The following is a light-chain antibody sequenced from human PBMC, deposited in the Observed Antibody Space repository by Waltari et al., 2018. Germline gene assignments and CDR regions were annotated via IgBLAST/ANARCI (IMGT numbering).Light chain of an antibody. V-gene: IGKV1-39*01. Sequence: DIQMTQSPSSLSASLGARVTITCRASETITVFLNWYQQKPGKAPNLLIYAASNLQSGVPSRCSGSGSGTDFTLTISSLQPEDFATYDCQQSYTTPYTFGQGTELHIK. J-gene: IGKJ2*01. CDR3: QQSYTTPYT. CDR2: AAS. CDR1: ETITVF.